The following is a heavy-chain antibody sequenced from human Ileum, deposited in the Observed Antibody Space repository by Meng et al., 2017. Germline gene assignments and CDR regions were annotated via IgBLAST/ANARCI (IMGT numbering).Heavy chain of an antibody. Sequence: QITLKESGPTLMKPTQTLTLTCTFSGLSLSASRVGVGWIRQPPGKALEWLAVIYWDEEIQYSSSLKSRLTITKDTSKNQVILTMTNMDPVDTGTYYCAHRGVGPFDNWGQGTLVTVSS. CDR1: GLSLSASRVG. J-gene: IGHJ4*02. CDR2: IYWDEEI. D-gene: IGHD1-26*01. CDR3: AHRGVGPFDN. V-gene: IGHV2-5*02.